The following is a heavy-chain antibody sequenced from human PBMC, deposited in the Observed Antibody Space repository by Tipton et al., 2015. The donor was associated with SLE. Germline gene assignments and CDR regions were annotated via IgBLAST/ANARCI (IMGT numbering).Heavy chain of an antibody. J-gene: IGHJ4*02. D-gene: IGHD2-15*01. CDR2: IYYSGST. V-gene: IGHV4-61*01. CDR3: ARDILGYSICPSSRAV. CDR1: GGSVSSGSYY. Sequence: TLSLTCTVSGGSVSSGSYYWSWIRQPPGKGLEWIGYIYYSGSTNYNPSLKSLVTISVDTSKNQFSLKLSSVTAADTAVYYCARDILGYSICPSSRAVRGQRALVPVS.